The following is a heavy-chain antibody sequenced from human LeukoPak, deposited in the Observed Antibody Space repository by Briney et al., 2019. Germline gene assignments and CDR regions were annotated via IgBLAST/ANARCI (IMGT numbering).Heavy chain of an antibody. Sequence: GGSLRLSCATSGFSFGTYAMSWVRQAPGKGLEWVSTISGSGDNTYYADSLKGRFTISRDSSKNTLYLQMNSLRAEDTAVYYCAKQTRTTTAPDYWGQGTLVTVSS. CDR3: AKQTRTTTAPDY. CDR2: ISGSGDNT. CDR1: GFSFGTYA. J-gene: IGHJ4*02. V-gene: IGHV3-23*01. D-gene: IGHD1-1*01.